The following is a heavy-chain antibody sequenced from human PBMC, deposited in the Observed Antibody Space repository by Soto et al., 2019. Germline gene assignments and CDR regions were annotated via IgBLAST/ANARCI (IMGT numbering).Heavy chain of an antibody. CDR3: ARVNPQYYYAQFDY. D-gene: IGHD3-10*01. V-gene: IGHV1-2*04. CDR2: INPNSGGT. J-gene: IGHJ4*02. Sequence: ASVKVSCKASGYTFTGYYIHWVRQAPGQGLEWMGWINPNSGGTKFAQKFQGWVTMTRDTSISTAYLDLSRLRSDDTAVYFCARVNPQYYYAQFDYWGQGNRVTVSS. CDR1: GYTFTGYY.